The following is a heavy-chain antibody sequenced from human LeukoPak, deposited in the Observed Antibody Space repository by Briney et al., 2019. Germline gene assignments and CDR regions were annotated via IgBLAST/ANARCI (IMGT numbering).Heavy chain of an antibody. J-gene: IGHJ4*02. CDR3: ARRGRDGYDY. V-gene: IGHV3-48*01. D-gene: IGHD5-18*01. Sequence: GGSLRLSCVGSGFIFSSYSMNWVRQARGKGLEWISYISSSSGTIYYADSVKGRFTISRDNAKNSLYLQMNSLRAEDAAVYYCARRGRDGYDYWGQGTLVTVSS. CDR1: GFIFSSYS. CDR2: ISSSSGTI.